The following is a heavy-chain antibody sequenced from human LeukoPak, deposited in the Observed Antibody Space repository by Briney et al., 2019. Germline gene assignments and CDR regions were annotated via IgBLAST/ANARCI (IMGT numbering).Heavy chain of an antibody. CDR1: GFTFSSYG. V-gene: IGHV3-33*01. J-gene: IGHJ4*02. CDR2: IWYGGSDK. Sequence: GRSLRLSCAASGFTFSSYGMHWVRQAPGKGLEWVAVIWYGGSDKYYADSLKGRFTISRDNSKNTLYLQMNSLRADDTAVYYCARHHYYFDHWGQGTLVTVSS. CDR3: ARHHYYFDH.